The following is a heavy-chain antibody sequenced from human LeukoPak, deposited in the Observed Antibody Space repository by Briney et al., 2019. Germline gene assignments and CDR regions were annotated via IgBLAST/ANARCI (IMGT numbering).Heavy chain of an antibody. V-gene: IGHV1-18*01. CDR1: GYTFTSYG. J-gene: IGHJ4*02. Sequence: ASVKVSCKASGYTFTSYGISWVRQAPGQGLEWMGWISAYNGNTNYAQKLQGRVTMTRDTSTSTVYMELSSLRSEDTAVYYCARDQDYYDSSGYLSSGLDYWGQGTLVTVSS. CDR3: ARDQDYYDSSGYLSSGLDY. CDR2: ISAYNGNT. D-gene: IGHD3-22*01.